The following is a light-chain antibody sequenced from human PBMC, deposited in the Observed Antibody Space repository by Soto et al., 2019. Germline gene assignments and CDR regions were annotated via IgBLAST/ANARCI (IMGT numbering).Light chain of an antibody. CDR3: QQRNMWPRT. CDR1: QNIDSD. CDR2: DAS. Sequence: EIVLTQSPATLSLSPGERATLSCRASQNIDSDLAWYQQRPGQPPRLLTYDASNRAPGIPARFGGSGSGADFTLSISSLEPEDFAVYHCQQRNMWPRTFGQGTKVDIK. V-gene: IGKV3-11*01. J-gene: IGKJ1*01.